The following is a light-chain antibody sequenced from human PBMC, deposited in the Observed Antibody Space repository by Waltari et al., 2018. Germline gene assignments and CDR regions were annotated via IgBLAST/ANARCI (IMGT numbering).Light chain of an antibody. CDR3: AAWNYSLNGWV. V-gene: IGLV1-44*01. Sequence: QSVLTQPPSASGTPGQTVTISCSTSSSNIGRNTVNWYQQLPGMAPKLLIYSHNQRPSGVPDRFSGSKSGTSASLAISGLQSEDEADYYCAAWNYSLNGWVFGGGTKLTV. CDR1: SSNIGRNT. CDR2: SHN. J-gene: IGLJ3*02.